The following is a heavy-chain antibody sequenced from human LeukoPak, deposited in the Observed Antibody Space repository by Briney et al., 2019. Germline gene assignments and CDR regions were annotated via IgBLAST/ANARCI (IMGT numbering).Heavy chain of an antibody. J-gene: IGHJ3*02. D-gene: IGHD3-3*01. CDR1: GFTFSSYE. CDR2: ISSSGSTI. V-gene: IGHV3-48*03. CDR3: ARGGQGYDFWGGPSNAFDI. Sequence: GGSLRLSCAASGFTFSSYEMNWVRQAPGKGLEWVSYISSSGSTIYYADSVKGRFTISRDNAKNSLYLQMNSLRAEDTAVYYCARGGQGYDFWGGPSNAFDIWGQGTMVTVSS.